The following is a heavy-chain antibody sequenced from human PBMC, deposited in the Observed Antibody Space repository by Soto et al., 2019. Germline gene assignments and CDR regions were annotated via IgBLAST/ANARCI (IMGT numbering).Heavy chain of an antibody. CDR3: ARASRVTPYYYFYMDV. D-gene: IGHD2-21*02. J-gene: IGHJ6*03. CDR2: FSGTSTTI. V-gene: IGHV3-48*01. Sequence: GGSMRLSCAASGYPFCSYSMNWVRQAPGKGLEWVSYFSGTSTTIYYADSVKGRFTISRDNAKNSLYLQMNSLRAEDTAVYYCARASRVTPYYYFYMDVWGKGTTVTVSS. CDR1: GYPFCSYS.